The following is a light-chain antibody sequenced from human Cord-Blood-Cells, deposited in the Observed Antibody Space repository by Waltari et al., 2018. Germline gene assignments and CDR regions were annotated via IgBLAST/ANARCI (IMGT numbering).Light chain of an antibody. CDR1: SSYVGGYNY. CDR2: DVS. V-gene: IGLV2-14*01. Sequence: QSALTQPASVSGSPAQSITISCTGTSSYVGGYNYVSWYQQHPGKAPKLMIYDVSNRPSGVSNRFSGSKSGNTASLTISGLQAEDEADYYCSSYTSSSTVVFGGGTKLTVL. CDR3: SSYTSSSTVV. J-gene: IGLJ2*01.